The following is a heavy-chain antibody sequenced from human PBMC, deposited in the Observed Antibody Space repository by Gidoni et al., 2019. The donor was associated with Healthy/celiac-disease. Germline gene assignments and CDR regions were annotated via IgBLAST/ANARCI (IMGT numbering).Heavy chain of an antibody. Sequence: EVQLLESGGGLVQPGGSLRLSCAASGFTFSSYAMSWVRQAPGKGLEWVSAISGSGGSTYYADSVKGRFTISRDNSKNTLYLQMNSLRAEDTAVYYCAKVERVWLQRELLGGSYNWFDPWGQGTLVTVSS. J-gene: IGHJ5*02. V-gene: IGHV3-23*01. CDR2: ISGSGGST. D-gene: IGHD1-26*01. CDR1: GFTFSSYA. CDR3: AKVERVWLQRELLGGSYNWFDP.